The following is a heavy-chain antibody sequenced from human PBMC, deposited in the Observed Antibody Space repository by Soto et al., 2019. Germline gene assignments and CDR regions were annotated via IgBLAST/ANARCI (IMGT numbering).Heavy chain of an antibody. CDR3: ASEQLAVLRGVLDY. D-gene: IGHD1-1*01. CDR2: ISYDGSNK. J-gene: IGHJ4*02. V-gene: IGHV3-30-3*01. CDR1: GFTFSSYA. Sequence: GGSLRLSCAASGFTFSSYATHWVRQAPGKGLEWVAVISYDGSNKYYADSVKGRFTISRDNSKYTLYRQMNSLRAEDTAVYYCASEQLAVLRGVLDYWGQGTLVTVSS.